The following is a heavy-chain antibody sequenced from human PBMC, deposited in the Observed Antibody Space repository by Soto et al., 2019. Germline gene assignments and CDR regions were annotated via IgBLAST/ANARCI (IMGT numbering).Heavy chain of an antibody. CDR2: IHNDGSRT. D-gene: IGHD3-16*01. Sequence: EVPLVESGGGLVQPGESLRLSCAASGFTFSYYWMHWVRQTPGKGLLWVSHIHNDGSRTTYADSVKGRFTISRDNARNTVYLQMNSLRDDDTAVYYCARGDRGGFDLWGQGTAVTVSS. J-gene: IGHJ3*01. V-gene: IGHV3-74*03. CDR3: ARGDRGGFDL. CDR1: GFTFSYYW.